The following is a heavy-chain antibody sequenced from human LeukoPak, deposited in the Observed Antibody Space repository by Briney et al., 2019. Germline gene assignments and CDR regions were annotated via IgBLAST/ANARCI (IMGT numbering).Heavy chain of an antibody. CDR1: GGSISSGDYY. CDR3: ARDTGYSYGHDAFDI. D-gene: IGHD5-18*01. CDR2: IYYSGST. Sequence: SETLSLTCTVSGGSISSGDYYWSWIRQPPGKALEWIGYIYYSGSTNYNPSLKSRVTISLDTSKNSFSLKLSSVTAADTAVYYCARDTGYSYGHDAFDIWGQGTMVTVSS. V-gene: IGHV4-61*03. J-gene: IGHJ3*02.